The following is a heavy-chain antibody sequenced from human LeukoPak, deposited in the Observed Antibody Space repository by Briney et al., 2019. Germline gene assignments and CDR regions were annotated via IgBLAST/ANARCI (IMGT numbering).Heavy chain of an antibody. J-gene: IGHJ4*02. D-gene: IGHD3-10*01. Sequence: PGGSLRLSCTASGLTFSTSGFNWVRQAPGKGLEWVSSISSSSSYIYYADSVKGRFTISRDNAKNSLYLQMNSLRAEDTAVYYCARGEYYFDYWGQGTLVTVSS. CDR2: ISSSSSYI. CDR1: GLTFSTSG. CDR3: ARGEYYFDY. V-gene: IGHV3-21*01.